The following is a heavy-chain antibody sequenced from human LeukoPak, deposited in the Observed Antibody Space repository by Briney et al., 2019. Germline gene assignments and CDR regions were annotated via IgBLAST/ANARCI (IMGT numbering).Heavy chain of an antibody. CDR2: ISAYNGNT. J-gene: IGHJ4*02. CDR1: GYTFTSYG. V-gene: IGHV1-18*01. Sequence: ASVKVSCKASGYTFTSYGISWVRQAPGQGLEWMGWISAYNGNTNYAQKLQGSVTMTTDTSTSTAYMELRSLRSDDTAVYYCARGTAMVRGVIPGDYWGQGTLVTVSS. CDR3: ARGTAMVRGVIPGDY. D-gene: IGHD3-10*01.